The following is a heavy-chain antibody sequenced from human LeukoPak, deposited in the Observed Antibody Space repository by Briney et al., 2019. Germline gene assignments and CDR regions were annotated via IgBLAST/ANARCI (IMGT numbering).Heavy chain of an antibody. CDR2: ISAYNGDT. CDR3: AREGVAAADDY. J-gene: IGHJ4*02. V-gene: IGHV1-18*01. Sequence: ASVKVSCKASSYTFTNFGISWVRQAPGQGLEWMGWISAYNGDTNYAQNIQGRVTMTTDTSTSTAYMELRSLRSDDTAVYYCAREGVAAADDYWGQGTLVTVSS. D-gene: IGHD6-13*01. CDR1: SYTFTNFG.